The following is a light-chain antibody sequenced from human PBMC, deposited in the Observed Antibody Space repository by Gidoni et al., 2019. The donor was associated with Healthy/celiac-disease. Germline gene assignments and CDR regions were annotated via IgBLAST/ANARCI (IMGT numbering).Light chain of an antibody. CDR2: DAS. V-gene: IGKV1-13*02. CDR3: QQFNSYPQA. J-gene: IGKJ3*01. CDR1: QGISSA. Sequence: AIQLTQTTSSLSASVGDRVTITCRASQGISSALAWYQQKPGKAPKLLIYDASSLESGVPSRFSGRGSGTDFTLTSSSLQPEDFATYYCQQFNSYPQAFGPWTNVDIK.